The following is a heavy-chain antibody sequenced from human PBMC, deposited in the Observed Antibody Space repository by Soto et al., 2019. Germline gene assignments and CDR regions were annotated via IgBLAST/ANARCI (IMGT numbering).Heavy chain of an antibody. CDR1: GFTFSSYS. D-gene: IGHD3-10*01. J-gene: IGHJ1*01. CDR3: ARVGHYGSASQH. V-gene: IGHV3-48*02. CDR2: ISSSSSTI. Sequence: LRLSCAASGFTFSSYSMNLVRQAPGKGLEWVSYISSSSSTIYYADSVKGRFTISRDNAKNSLYLQMSSLRDEDTAVYYCARVGHYGSASQHWGQGTLVTVSS.